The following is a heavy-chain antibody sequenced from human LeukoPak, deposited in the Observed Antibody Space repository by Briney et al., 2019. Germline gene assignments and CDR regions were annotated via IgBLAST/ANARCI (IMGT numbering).Heavy chain of an antibody. CDR2: INWNSGSI. CDR1: GFTFSSYA. J-gene: IGHJ4*02. D-gene: IGHD1-26*01. Sequence: GGSLRLSCAASGFTFSSYAMHWVRQAPGKGLEWVSGINWNSGSIGYADFVKGRFTISRDNGKNSLYLEMNSLRAEDTALYYCAKAMYSGSYGYFDFWGQGTLVTVAS. V-gene: IGHV3-9*01. CDR3: AKAMYSGSYGYFDF.